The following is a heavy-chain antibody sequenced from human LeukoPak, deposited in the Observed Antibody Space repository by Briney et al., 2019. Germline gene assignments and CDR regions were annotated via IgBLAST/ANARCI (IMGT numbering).Heavy chain of an antibody. V-gene: IGHV1-2*02. Sequence: ASVKVSCKASGYTFTGYYMHWVRQAPGQGLEWMGWINPNSGGTNYAQKFQGRVTMTRDTSISTAYMELSRLRSDDTAVYYCARVISESWELLDYWGQGTLVTVSS. CDR1: GYTFTGYY. J-gene: IGHJ4*02. D-gene: IGHD1-26*01. CDR3: ARVISESWELLDY. CDR2: INPNSGGT.